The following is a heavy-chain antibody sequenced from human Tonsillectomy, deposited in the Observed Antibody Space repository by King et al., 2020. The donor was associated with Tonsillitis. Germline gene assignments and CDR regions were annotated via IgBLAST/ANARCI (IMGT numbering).Heavy chain of an antibody. CDR2: ISYDGSNK. Sequence: QLVQSGGGVVQPGRSLRLSCAASGFTFSSYAMHWVRQAPGKGLEWVAVISYDGSNKYYADSVKGRFTISRDNSKNTLYVQMNSLRAEDTAVYYCARDLYNWDYYVSTGYGDYDGMDVWGQGTTVTVSS. D-gene: IGHD3-22*01. CDR3: ARDLYNWDYYVSTGYGDYDGMDV. CDR1: GFTFSSYA. V-gene: IGHV3-30*04. J-gene: IGHJ6*02.